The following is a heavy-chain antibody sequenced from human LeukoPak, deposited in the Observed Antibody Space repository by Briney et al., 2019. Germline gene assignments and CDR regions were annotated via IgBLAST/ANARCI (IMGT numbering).Heavy chain of an antibody. V-gene: IGHV3-30*02. J-gene: IGHJ4*02. CDR3: AKDPHWTYYYDSSGYSVYDY. Sequence: AGGSLRLSCAASGSTFSSYGMHWVRQAPGKGLEWVAFIRYDGSNKYYADSVKGRFTISRDNSKNTLYLQMNSLRAEDTAVYYCAKDPHWTYYYDSSGYSVYDYWGQGTLVTVSS. D-gene: IGHD3-22*01. CDR2: IRYDGSNK. CDR1: GSTFSSYG.